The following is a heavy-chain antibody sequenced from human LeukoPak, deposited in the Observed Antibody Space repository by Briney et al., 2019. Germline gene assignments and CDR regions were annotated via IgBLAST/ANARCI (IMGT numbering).Heavy chain of an antibody. CDR2: ISGSGGST. J-gene: IGHJ6*03. D-gene: IGHD2-15*01. Sequence: QPGGSLRLSCAASGFTLSSYAMSWVRQAPGKGLEWVSAISGSGGSTYYADSVKGRVTISRDNSKNTLYLQMNSLRAEDTAVYYCAKAPFPCSGGSCYTASYYYMDVWGKGTTVTISS. CDR3: AKAPFPCSGGSCYTASYYYMDV. V-gene: IGHV3-23*01. CDR1: GFTLSSYA.